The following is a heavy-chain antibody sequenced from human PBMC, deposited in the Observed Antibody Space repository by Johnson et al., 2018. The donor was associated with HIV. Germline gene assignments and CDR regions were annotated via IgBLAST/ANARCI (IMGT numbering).Heavy chain of an antibody. D-gene: IGHD3-22*01. V-gene: IGHV3-73*01. CDR1: GFTFSGYA. CDR3: TRRGYYYSSGSSFDI. CDR2: IRRKANSYAT. Sequence: VQLVESGGGVVQPGGSLKLSCAASGFTFSGYAMQWVRQASGKGMAWVGRIRRKANSYATEYAASGKGRFTISSDVSKNTGYLQMNSLQTEDTAVYYCTRRGYYYSSGSSFDIWGQGTMVTVSS. J-gene: IGHJ3*02.